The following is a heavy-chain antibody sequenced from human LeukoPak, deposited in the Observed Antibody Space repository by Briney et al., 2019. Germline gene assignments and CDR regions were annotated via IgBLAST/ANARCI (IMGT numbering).Heavy chain of an antibody. CDR1: GFTFSSYS. Sequence: PGGSLRLSCAASGFTFSSYSMNWVRQAPGKGLEWVSAISGSGGSTYYADSVKGRFTISRDNSKNTLYLQMNSLRAEDTAVYYCAKCLNDFWSGYYGPWFDPWGQGTLVTVSS. J-gene: IGHJ5*02. CDR2: ISGSGGST. V-gene: IGHV3-23*01. D-gene: IGHD3-3*01. CDR3: AKCLNDFWSGYYGPWFDP.